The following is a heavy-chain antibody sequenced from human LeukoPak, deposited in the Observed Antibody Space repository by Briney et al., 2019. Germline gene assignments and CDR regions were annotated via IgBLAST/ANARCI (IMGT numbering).Heavy chain of an antibody. CDR2: IWYDGSNK. CDR1: GFTFSSYG. CDR3: ASTSGWYEPIDY. J-gene: IGHJ4*02. V-gene: IGHV3-33*01. D-gene: IGHD6-19*01. Sequence: GGSLRLSCAASGFTFSSYGMHWVRQAPGKGLEWVAVIWYDGSNKYYADSVKGRFTISRDNSKNTLYLQMNSLRAEDTAVYYCASTSGWYEPIDYWGQGTLVTASS.